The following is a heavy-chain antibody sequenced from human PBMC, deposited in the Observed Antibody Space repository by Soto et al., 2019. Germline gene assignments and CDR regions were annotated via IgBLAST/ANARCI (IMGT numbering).Heavy chain of an antibody. D-gene: IGHD3-16*02. CDR3: AHGTFGGILGAGGFDV. Sequence: QITVKESGPTLVKPTQTLTLTCTFSGFSFSTTGVGVVWVRQAPGKALEWLAVNYWDDDKRYSPSLKRRLTITKDTSRNQVVLTMTNMDPVDTATYYCAHGTFGGILGAGGFDVWGQGITVTVS. J-gene: IGHJ6*02. V-gene: IGHV2-5*02. CDR2: NYWDDDK. CDR1: GFSFSTTGVG.